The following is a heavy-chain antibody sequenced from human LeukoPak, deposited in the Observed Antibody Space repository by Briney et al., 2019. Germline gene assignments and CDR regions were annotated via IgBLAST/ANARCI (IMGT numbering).Heavy chain of an antibody. V-gene: IGHV3-48*03. CDR2: ISSGGSTI. D-gene: IGHD3-22*01. Sequence: PGGSLRLSCAASGFTFSSYEMNWVRQAPGKGLEWVSYISSGGSTIYYADSVKGRFTISRDNAKNSLYLQMNSLRAEDTAVYYCARDSSGYFHWFDPWGQGTLVTVSS. J-gene: IGHJ5*02. CDR1: GFTFSSYE. CDR3: ARDSSGYFHWFDP.